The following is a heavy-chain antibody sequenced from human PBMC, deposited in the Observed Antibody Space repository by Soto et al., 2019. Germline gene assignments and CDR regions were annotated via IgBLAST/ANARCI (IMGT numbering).Heavy chain of an antibody. D-gene: IGHD2-2*01. CDR3: AREGSGIPAAITYYYYYGMDV. J-gene: IGHJ6*02. V-gene: IGHV4-31*03. Sequence: SETLSLTCTVSGGSISSGGYYWSWIRQHPGKGLEWIGYIYYSGSTYYNPSLKSRVTISVDTSKNQFSLKLSSVTAADTAVYYRAREGSGIPAAITYYYYYGMDVWGQGTTVTVSS. CDR2: IYYSGST. CDR1: GGSISSGGYY.